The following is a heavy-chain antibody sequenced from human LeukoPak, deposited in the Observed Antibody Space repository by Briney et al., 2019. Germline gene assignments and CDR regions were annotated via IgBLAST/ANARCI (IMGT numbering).Heavy chain of an antibody. CDR3: VRSGYDYDWFDP. J-gene: IGHJ5*02. D-gene: IGHD5-12*01. CDR1: EGSFSDYS. V-gene: IGHV1-69*08. CDR2: IIAILDTA. Sequence: SVKVSCKASEGSFSDYSISWVRQAPGQGLEWMGRIIAILDTAHYAQKFQGRFTITADKSTTTVYMELSSLRSDDTAVYYCVRSGYDYDWFDPWGQGTLVTVSS.